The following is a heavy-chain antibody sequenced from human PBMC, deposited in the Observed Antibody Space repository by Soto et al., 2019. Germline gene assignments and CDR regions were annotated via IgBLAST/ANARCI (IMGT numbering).Heavy chain of an antibody. V-gene: IGHV4-30-2*01. CDR3: ARGIYYDILTGYYSTPSFDY. CDR1: GGSISSGGYS. J-gene: IGHJ4*02. CDR2: IYHSGST. Sequence: SLTCAVSGGSISSGGYSWSWIRQPPGKGLEWIGYIYHSGSTYYNPSLKSRVTISVDRSKNQFSLKLSSVTAADTAAYYCARGIYYDILTGYYSTPSFDYWGQGTLVTVSS. D-gene: IGHD3-9*01.